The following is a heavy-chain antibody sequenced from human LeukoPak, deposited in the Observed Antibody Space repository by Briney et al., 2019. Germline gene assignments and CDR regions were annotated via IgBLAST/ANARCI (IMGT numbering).Heavy chain of an antibody. CDR1: GYTFTGYY. J-gene: IGHJ3*02. CDR3: ARELGDYGGNGAFDI. D-gene: IGHD4-23*01. CDR2: INPNSGGT. V-gene: IGHV1-2*02. Sequence: GASVKVSCKASGYTFTGYYMHWVRQAPGQGLEWMGWINPNSGGTNYAQKFQGRVTMTRDTSISTAYMELSRLRSDDTAVYYCARELGDYGGNGAFDIWGQGTMVTVSS.